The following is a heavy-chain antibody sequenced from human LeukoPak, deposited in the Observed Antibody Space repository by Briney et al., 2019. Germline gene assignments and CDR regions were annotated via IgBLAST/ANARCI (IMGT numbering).Heavy chain of an antibody. CDR3: ARDRLSAAGGWDLVFDY. Sequence: GASVKVSCKASLYTFPSYVISWGRQSPGQGLEGMGWISAYNGNTDYAQKLQCRVTMTTDTSTSTAYVELRSLRSDDTAVYYCARDRLSAAGGWDLVFDYWGQGTLVTVSS. V-gene: IGHV1-18*01. CDR2: ISAYNGNT. CDR1: LYTFPSYV. J-gene: IGHJ4*02. D-gene: IGHD1-26*01.